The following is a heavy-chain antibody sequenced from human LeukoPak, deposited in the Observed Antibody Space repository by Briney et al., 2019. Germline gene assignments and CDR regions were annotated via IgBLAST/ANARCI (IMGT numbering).Heavy chain of an antibody. V-gene: IGHV4-39*07. Sequence: PSETLSLTCTVSGGSISSNTYYWGWIRQPPGKGLEWIGSIYYSGSTYYNPSLKSRVTISVDTSKNQFSLKLSSVTAADTAVYYCARDGSYSDYGNWFDPWGQGTLVTVSS. CDR1: GGSISSNTYY. CDR3: ARDGSYSDYGNWFDP. J-gene: IGHJ5*02. CDR2: IYYSGST. D-gene: IGHD4-11*01.